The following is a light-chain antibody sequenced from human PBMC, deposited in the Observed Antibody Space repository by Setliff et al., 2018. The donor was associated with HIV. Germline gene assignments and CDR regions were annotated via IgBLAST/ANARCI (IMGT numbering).Light chain of an antibody. J-gene: IGLJ1*01. CDR1: SSDVGGYNS. V-gene: IGLV2-14*03. Sequence: QSVLAQPASVSGSPGQSITISCTGTSSDVGGYNSVSWYQQHPDRAPKLMIYDVSNRPSGVSNRFSGSKSGNTASLTISGLQAEDEADYYCSSYTSNSPYVFGTGTQVTVL. CDR3: SSYTSNSPYV. CDR2: DVS.